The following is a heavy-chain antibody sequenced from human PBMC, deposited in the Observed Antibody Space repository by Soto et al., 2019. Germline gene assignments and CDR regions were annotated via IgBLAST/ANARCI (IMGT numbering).Heavy chain of an antibody. CDR3: TTFLYWNSSWYWFDP. CDR2: IKSKTDGGTT. D-gene: IGHD6-13*01. V-gene: IGHV3-15*01. Sequence: SLRLSCAASGFTFSNAWMSWVRQAPGKGLEWVGRIKSKTDGGTTDYAAPVKGRFTISRDDSKNTLYLQMNSLKTEDTAVYYCTTFLYWNSSWYWFDPWGQGTLVTVSS. J-gene: IGHJ5*02. CDR1: GFTFSNAW.